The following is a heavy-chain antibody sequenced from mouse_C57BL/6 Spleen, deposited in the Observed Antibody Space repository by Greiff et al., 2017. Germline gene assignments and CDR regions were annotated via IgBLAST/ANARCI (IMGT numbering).Heavy chain of an antibody. CDR3: ARGSYYGNYDYAMDY. Sequence: VQLQQSGPELVKPGASVKISCKASGFSFTGYYMNWVKQSPEKSLEWIGEINTSTGGTTYNQQFKAKDTLTVDKSSSTSYMQHKSLTSEDSAVYYCARGSYYGNYDYAMDYWGQGTSVTVSS. CDR2: INTSTGGT. J-gene: IGHJ4*01. D-gene: IGHD2-1*01. CDR1: GFSFTGYY. V-gene: IGHV1-42*01.